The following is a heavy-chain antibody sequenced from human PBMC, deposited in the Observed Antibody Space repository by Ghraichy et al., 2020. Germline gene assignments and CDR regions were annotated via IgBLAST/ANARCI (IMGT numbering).Heavy chain of an antibody. J-gene: IGHJ4*02. CDR2: INPSGGST. D-gene: IGHD3-10*01. CDR3: ARDRVVRGVNKGGDY. V-gene: IGHV1-46*01. Sequence: ASVKVSCKASGYTFTSYYMHWVRQAPGQGLEWMGIINPSGGSTSYAQKFQGRVTMTRDTSTSTVYMELSSLRSEDTAVYYCARDRVVRGVNKGGDYWGQGTLVTVSS. CDR1: GYTFTSYY.